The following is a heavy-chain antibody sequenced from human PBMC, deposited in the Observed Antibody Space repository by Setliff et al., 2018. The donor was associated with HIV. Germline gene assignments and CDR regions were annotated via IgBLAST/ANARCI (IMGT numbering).Heavy chain of an antibody. CDR2: LNPTSGNT. CDR1: GYTFTSYD. J-gene: IGHJ4*02. D-gene: IGHD2-15*01. Sequence: GASVKVSCKASGYTFTSYDINWVRQATGQGLEWMGWLNPTSGNTGSAQRFQGRVTMTRNTSISIAYMELSNLRSEDTAVYYCARGAPGRSYSGGSCSYFDYWGQGTLVTVSS. V-gene: IGHV1-8*02. CDR3: ARGAPGRSYSGGSCSYFDY.